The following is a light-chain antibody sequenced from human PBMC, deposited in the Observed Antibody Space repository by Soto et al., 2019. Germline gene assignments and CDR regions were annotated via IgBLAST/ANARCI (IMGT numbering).Light chain of an antibody. Sequence: DIVMTQSPDSLAVSLGERATINCKCSQSVLYSSNNKNYLAWYQQKPGQPPKLLIYWASTRESGVPDRFSGSGSGTEFTLTISSLQAEDVAVYYCQQYYSTPPTFGPGTKVDIK. CDR3: QQYYSTPPT. CDR2: WAS. J-gene: IGKJ3*01. V-gene: IGKV4-1*01. CDR1: QSVLYSSNNKNY.